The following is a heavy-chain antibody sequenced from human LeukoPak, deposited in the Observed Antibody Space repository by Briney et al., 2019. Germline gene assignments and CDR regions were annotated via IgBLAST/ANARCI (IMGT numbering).Heavy chain of an antibody. J-gene: IGHJ3*02. CDR1: GGSISNYY. CDR3: ARLHLYFHAFDI. CDR2: IYYSGST. Sequence: SETLSLTCTVSGGSISNYYWSWIRQPPGKGLEWIGYIYYSGSTSYNPSLKSRVTISVDTSKNQFSLKLSSVTAADTAVYYCARLHLYFHAFDIWGQGTMVTVSS. D-gene: IGHD3-9*01. V-gene: IGHV4-59*08.